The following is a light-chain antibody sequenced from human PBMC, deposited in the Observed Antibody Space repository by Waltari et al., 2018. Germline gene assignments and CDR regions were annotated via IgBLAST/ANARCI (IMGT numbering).Light chain of an antibody. CDR2: GVT. CDR1: SNDVGGYDY. CDR3: SSYTRSDTLV. J-gene: IGLJ3*02. V-gene: IGLV2-14*01. Sequence: QSALTQPASVSGSPGQSITIPCTGTSNDVGGYDYVSWFQQHPDKAPKLMIYGVTNVPSGVPNRFFGSRAGTTASLPISGLQAADEADDYCSSYTRSDTLVFGGGTRLTVL.